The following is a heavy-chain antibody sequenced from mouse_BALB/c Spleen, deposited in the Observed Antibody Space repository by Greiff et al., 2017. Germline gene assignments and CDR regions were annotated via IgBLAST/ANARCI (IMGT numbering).Heavy chain of an antibody. CDR2: IYPGDGDT. Sequence: VKLVESGAELARPGASVKLSCKASGYTFTSYWMQWVKQRPGQGLEWIGAIYPGDGDTRYTQKFKGKATLTADKSSSTAYMQLSSLASEDSAVYYCAGGLRAMDYWGQGTSVTVSS. CDR1: GYTFTSYW. D-gene: IGHD3-3*01. CDR3: AGGLRAMDY. V-gene: IGHV1-87*01. J-gene: IGHJ4*01.